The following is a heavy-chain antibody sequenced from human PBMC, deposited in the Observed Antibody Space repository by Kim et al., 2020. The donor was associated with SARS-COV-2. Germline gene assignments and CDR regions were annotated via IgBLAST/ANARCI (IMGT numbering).Heavy chain of an antibody. CDR3: AKAGAGVGVVIAHFDY. Sequence: GGSLRLSCAASGFTFSSYAMSWVRQAPGKGLEWVSAIRGSGGSTYYADSVKGRFTISRDNSKNTLYLQMNSLRAEDTAVYYCAKAGAGVGVVIAHFDYWGQGTLVTVSS. CDR1: GFTFSSYA. D-gene: IGHD2-21*01. CDR2: IRGSGGST. J-gene: IGHJ4*02. V-gene: IGHV3-23*01.